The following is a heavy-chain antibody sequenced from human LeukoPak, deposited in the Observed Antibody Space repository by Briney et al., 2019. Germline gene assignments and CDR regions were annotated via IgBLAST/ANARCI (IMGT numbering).Heavy chain of an antibody. CDR2: ISSNGGST. CDR1: GFTFSSYA. Sequence: GGSLRLSCAASGFTFSSYAMHWVRQAPGKGLEYVSAISSNGGSTYYANSVKGRFTISRDNSKNTLYLQMGSLRAEDMAVYYCASSITIPGRASFDYRGQGTLVTVSS. CDR3: ASSITIPGRASFDY. V-gene: IGHV3-64*01. J-gene: IGHJ4*02. D-gene: IGHD3-3*01.